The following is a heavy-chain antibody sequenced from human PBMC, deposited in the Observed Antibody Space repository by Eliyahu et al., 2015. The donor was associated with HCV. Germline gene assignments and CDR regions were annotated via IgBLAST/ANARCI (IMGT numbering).Heavy chain of an antibody. V-gene: IGHV4-34*12. CDR1: GGSFSGYY. CDR2: IIHSGSX. Sequence: QVQLQQWGAGLLKPSETLSLTCAVYGGSFSGYYWXWIRQPPGKGLXWIGEIIHSGSXHYNPSLKSRVTISVDTSKNQFSLKLSSVTAADTAVYYCARRLGYCSSTSCRYYYYYYGMDVWGQGTTVTVSS. CDR3: ARRLGYCSSTSCRYYYYYYGMDV. D-gene: IGHD2-2*01. J-gene: IGHJ6*02.